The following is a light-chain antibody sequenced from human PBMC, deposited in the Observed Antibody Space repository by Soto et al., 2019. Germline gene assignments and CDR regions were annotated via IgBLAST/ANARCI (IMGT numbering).Light chain of an antibody. CDR2: WAS. CDR3: QQRRSWPPPIT. V-gene: IGKV4-1*01. CDR1: QSVLYSSNNKNY. Sequence: VVAQSQDSLAVSLGERATINCKSSQSVLYSSNNKNYLAWYQQKPGQPPKALIYWASTRESGVPDRFSGSGSGTDSTLTISILEPEDFAVYYYQQRRSWPPPITFGQGTRLEI. J-gene: IGKJ5*01.